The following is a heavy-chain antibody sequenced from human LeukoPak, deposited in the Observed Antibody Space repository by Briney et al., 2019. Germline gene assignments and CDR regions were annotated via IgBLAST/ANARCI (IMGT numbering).Heavy chain of an antibody. V-gene: IGHV3-74*01. Sequence: GALRLSCAASGFTFSSYWMHWVRQAPGKGLVWVSRINSDGSSTNYADSVKGRFTISRDNAKNTLYLQMNSLRAEDTAVYYCARARRHSSSWPYYFDYWGQGTLVTVSS. D-gene: IGHD6-13*01. CDR1: GFTFSSYW. CDR2: INSDGSST. J-gene: IGHJ4*02. CDR3: ARARRHSSSWPYYFDY.